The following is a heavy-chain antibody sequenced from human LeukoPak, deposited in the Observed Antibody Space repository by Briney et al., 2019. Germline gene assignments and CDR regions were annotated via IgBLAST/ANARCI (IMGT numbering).Heavy chain of an antibody. CDR1: GYTFTSYD. CDR2: MNPNSGNT. CDR3: AKDLSGYSYGGDAFDI. J-gene: IGHJ3*02. V-gene: IGHV1-8*01. D-gene: IGHD5-18*01. Sequence: ASVKVSCKASGYTFTSYDINWVRQATGQGLEWMGWMNPNSGNTGYAQKFQGRVTMTRNTSISTAYMELSSLRSEDTAVYYCAKDLSGYSYGGDAFDIWGQGTTVTVSS.